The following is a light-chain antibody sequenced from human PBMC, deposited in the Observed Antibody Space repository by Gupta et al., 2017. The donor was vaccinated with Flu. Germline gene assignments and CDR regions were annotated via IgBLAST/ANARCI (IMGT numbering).Light chain of an antibody. V-gene: IGKV4-1*01. J-gene: IGKJ1*01. CDR1: QNILYRSDNKNL. CDR3: QQYYATPWT. Sequence: SLGERATINCKSSQNILYRSDNKNLLGWYQQKPGQPPKLLIYWASTRESGVPDRFSGSGSGTDFTLTISSLQAEDVAVYYCQQYYATPWTFGQGTKVEIK. CDR2: WAS.